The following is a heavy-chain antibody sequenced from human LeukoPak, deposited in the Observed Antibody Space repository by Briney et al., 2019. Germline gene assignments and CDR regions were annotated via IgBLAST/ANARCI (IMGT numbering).Heavy chain of an antibody. D-gene: IGHD3-22*01. J-gene: IGHJ4*02. CDR1: GGSISSYY. Sequence: SETLSLTCTVSGGSISSYYWSWIRQPPGKGLEWIGYIYYSGSTNYNPSLKSRVTISVDTSKDQFSLKLSSVTAADTAVYYCARTYDSSGYQSYPFDYWGQGTLVTVSS. CDR2: IYYSGST. V-gene: IGHV4-59*01. CDR3: ARTYDSSGYQSYPFDY.